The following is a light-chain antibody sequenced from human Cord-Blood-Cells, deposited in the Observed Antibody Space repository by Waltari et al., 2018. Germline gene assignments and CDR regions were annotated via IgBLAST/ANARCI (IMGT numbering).Light chain of an antibody. V-gene: IGLV2-11*01. J-gene: IGLJ3*02. Sequence: QPALIPPCSVSGSPGQPVTISRTGTRCDVGGDNYVSWYQPPPGKAPKLMIYDVSKRPSGVPDRFSGSKSGNTASLTISGLQAEDEADYYCCSYAGSYTWVFGGGTKLTVL. CDR3: CSYAGSYTWV. CDR2: DVS. CDR1: RCDVGGDNY.